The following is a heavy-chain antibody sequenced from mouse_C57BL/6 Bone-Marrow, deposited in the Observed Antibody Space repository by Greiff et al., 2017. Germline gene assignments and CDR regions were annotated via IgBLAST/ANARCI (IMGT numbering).Heavy chain of an antibody. V-gene: IGHV2-6*01. CDR1: GFSLTSYG. CDR2: IWGVGST. Sequence: VKLMESGPGLVAPSQSLSITCTVSGFSLTSYGVDWVRQSPGKGLEWLGVIWGVGSTNYNSALKSRLSINNDNSKSQVFLKMNSLQTDDTAMYYGASATDGYRYAYWGQGTLVTVSA. J-gene: IGHJ3*01. CDR3: ASATDGYRYAY. D-gene: IGHD2-3*01.